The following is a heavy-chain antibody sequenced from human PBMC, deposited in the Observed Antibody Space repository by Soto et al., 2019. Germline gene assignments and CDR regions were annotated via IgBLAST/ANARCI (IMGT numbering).Heavy chain of an antibody. CDR3: AKACHIWRPFTPWDY. CDR1: GFTFSSYA. CDR2: ISDTGDST. V-gene: IGHV3-23*01. D-gene: IGHD3-3*02. Sequence: HPGGSLRLSCAASGFTFSSYAMSWVRQAPGKGLEWVSGISDTGDSTYYADSVRGRFTISRDNSKNTLYLQMNSLRADDTAVYYCAKACHIWRPFTPWDYWGQGTLVTVSS. J-gene: IGHJ4*02.